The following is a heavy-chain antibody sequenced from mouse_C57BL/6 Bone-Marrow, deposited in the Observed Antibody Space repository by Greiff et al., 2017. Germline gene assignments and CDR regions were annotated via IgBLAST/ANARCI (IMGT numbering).Heavy chain of an antibody. Sequence: EVMLVESGGGLVKPGGSLKLSCAASGFNFSDYGMHWVRQAPEKGLEWVAYISSGSSTIYYADTVKGRFTISRDNAKNTLFLQMTSLRSEDTAMYYCARPGITTVDYWGQGTTLTVSS. V-gene: IGHV5-17*01. D-gene: IGHD1-1*01. CDR3: ARPGITTVDY. CDR1: GFNFSDYG. CDR2: ISSGSSTI. J-gene: IGHJ2*01.